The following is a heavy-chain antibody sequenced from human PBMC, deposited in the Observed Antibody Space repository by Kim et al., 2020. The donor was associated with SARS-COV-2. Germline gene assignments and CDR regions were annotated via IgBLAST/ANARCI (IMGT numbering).Heavy chain of an antibody. D-gene: IGHD3-22*01. Sequence: GGSLRLSCAASGFTFSSYSMIWVRQAPGKELEWVSSISSSSSYIYYADSVKGRFTISRDNAKNSLYLQMNSLRAEDTAVYYCARGADPDYYDSSGYYYRYYYYYGMDVWGQGTTVTVSS. CDR1: GFTFSSYS. J-gene: IGHJ6*02. CDR2: ISSSSSYI. CDR3: ARGADPDYYDSSGYYYRYYYYYGMDV. V-gene: IGHV3-21*01.